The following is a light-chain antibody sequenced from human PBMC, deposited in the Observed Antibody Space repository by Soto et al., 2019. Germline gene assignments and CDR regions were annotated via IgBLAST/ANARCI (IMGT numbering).Light chain of an antibody. CDR2: QVT. J-gene: IGLJ1*01. Sequence: QSVLTQPASVSGSPGQSITISCTGTSSDIGGYYYVSWYQHHPGKAPKLLIYQVTNRPSRVSNRFSGSKSGNTASLTISGLQADDEADYYCQSYENSLSAYVFGTGTKVTVL. CDR1: SSDIGGYYY. V-gene: IGLV2-14*01. CDR3: QSYENSLSAYV.